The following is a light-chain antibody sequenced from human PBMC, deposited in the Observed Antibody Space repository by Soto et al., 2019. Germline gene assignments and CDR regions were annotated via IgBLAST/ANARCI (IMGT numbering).Light chain of an antibody. CDR1: QSVSSD. V-gene: IGKV3-15*01. CDR2: GAS. CDR3: QQYNSWPFT. J-gene: IGKJ4*01. Sequence: EIVMTQSPATLSVSPGERATLSCRASQSVSSDLAWYQQKPGQAPRLLIYGASTRATGIPATFSGSGSGTEFTLTISSLQSEDFAGYYCQQYNSWPFTVGGGTKVDIK.